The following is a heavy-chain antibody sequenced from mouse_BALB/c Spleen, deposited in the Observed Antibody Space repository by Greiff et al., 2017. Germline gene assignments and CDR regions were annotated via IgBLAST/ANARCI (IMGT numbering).Heavy chain of an antibody. CDR3: TRVTTDWYFDV. CDR2: IYPGNSDT. J-gene: IGHJ1*01. V-gene: IGHV1-5*01. Sequence: EVQLQQSGTVLARPGASVKMSCKASGYTFTSYWMHWVNQRPGQGLEWIGAIYPGNSDTSYNQKFKGKAKLTAVTSTRTAYMELSSMTNEDSAVYCCTRVTTDWYFDVWGAGTTVTVSS. CDR1: GYTFTSYW. D-gene: IGHD1-1*01.